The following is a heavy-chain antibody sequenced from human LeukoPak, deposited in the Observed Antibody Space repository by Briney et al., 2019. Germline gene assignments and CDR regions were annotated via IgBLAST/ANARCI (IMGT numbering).Heavy chain of an antibody. D-gene: IGHD1-26*01. V-gene: IGHV4-39*01. CDR3: ATHRASGTYPTFYFDY. CDR2: IYYSGST. CDR1: GGSISATNSY. J-gene: IGHJ4*02. Sequence: PSETLSLTLTVSGGSISATNSYWGWIRQPPGKGLEWIGSIYYSGSTYYTPSLNSRVTISVDTSKNQFSLKLSSVTAADTAIYYCATHRASGTYPTFYFDYCGQGTLVPVSS.